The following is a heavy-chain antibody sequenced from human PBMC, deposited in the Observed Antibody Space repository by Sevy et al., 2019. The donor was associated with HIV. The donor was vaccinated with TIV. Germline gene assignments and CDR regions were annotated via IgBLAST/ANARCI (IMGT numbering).Heavy chain of an antibody. J-gene: IGHJ6*02. Sequence: GGSLRLSCAASGFTFSDHYMDWVRQAPGKGLEWVGRTRNKANSYTTEYAASVKVRFTISRDDSKNSLYLQMNSLKTEGTAVYYCARIRSYDFWSGYQYYGMDVWGQGTTVTVSS. CDR1: GFTFSDHY. V-gene: IGHV3-72*01. CDR3: ARIRSYDFWSGYQYYGMDV. CDR2: TRNKANSYTT. D-gene: IGHD3-3*01.